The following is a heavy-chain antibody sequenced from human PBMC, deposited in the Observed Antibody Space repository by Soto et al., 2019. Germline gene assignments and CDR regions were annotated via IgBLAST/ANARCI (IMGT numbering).Heavy chain of an antibody. CDR3: ARSIGSGGVIGGFDY. CDR1: GGTFKMYA. J-gene: IGHJ4*02. V-gene: IGHV1-69*01. CDR2: TIPALDKT. D-gene: IGHD3-16*02. Sequence: QVQLVQSGPEVKKPGSAVKVSCKASGGTFKMYAMNWVRQAPGQGLEWMGGTIPALDKTNYAQKFQGRLTITVDESTGTAYMDLSGLRSDATAVYYCARSIGSGGVIGGFDYWGQGTLVTVSS.